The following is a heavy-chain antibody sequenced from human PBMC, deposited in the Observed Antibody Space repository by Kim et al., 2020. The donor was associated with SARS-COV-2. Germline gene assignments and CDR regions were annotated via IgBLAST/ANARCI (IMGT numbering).Heavy chain of an antibody. V-gene: IGHV3-33*06. J-gene: IGHJ4*02. CDR2: IWYDGSNK. CDR1: GFTFSGYG. Sequence: LSLTCVASGFTFSGYGLHWARQAPGKGLEWVAVIWYDGSNKHYADSVKGRFTISRDNSKNTLYLQMDSLRAEDTAVYYCAKDRSHYYGSGTDYWGQGTLVTVSS. D-gene: IGHD3-10*01. CDR3: AKDRSHYYGSGTDY.